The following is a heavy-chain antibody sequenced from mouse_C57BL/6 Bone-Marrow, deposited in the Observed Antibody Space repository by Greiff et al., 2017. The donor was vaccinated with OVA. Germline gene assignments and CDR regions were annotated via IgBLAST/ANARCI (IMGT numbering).Heavy chain of an antibody. Sequence: EVKLMESGPVLVKPGASVKMSCKASGYTFTDYYMNWVKQSHGKSLEWIGVINPYNGGTSYNQKFKGKATLTVDKSSSTAYMELNSLTSEDSAVYYCARGLGRGYWGQGTTLTVSS. J-gene: IGHJ2*01. CDR2: INPYNGGT. D-gene: IGHD4-1*01. V-gene: IGHV1-19*01. CDR1: GYTFTDYY. CDR3: ARGLGRGY.